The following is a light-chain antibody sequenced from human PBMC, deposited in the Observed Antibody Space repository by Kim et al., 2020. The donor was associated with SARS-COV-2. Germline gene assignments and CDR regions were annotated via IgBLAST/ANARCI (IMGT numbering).Light chain of an antibody. CDR1: TGAVTGGHY. J-gene: IGLJ2*01. Sequence: QAVVTQEPSLTVSPGGTVTLTCGSSTGAVTGGHYPYWFQQKPGQAPRTLIYDTSKTHSWTPARFSGSLLGGKAALTLSGAQPEDEADFYCLLYYSGARVFGGGTQLTVL. V-gene: IGLV7-46*01. CDR3: LLYYSGARV. CDR2: DTS.